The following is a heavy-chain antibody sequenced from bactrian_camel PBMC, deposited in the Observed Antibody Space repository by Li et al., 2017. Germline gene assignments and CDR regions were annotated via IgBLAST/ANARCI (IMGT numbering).Heavy chain of an antibody. CDR2: IDSGSSP. D-gene: IGHD3*01. J-gene: IGHJ4*01. CDR3: VAFSYNDMNY. Sequence: VQLVESGGGLVHPGGSLRLSCAASEFIFSDYDMSWVRQAPGKGLEWVSTIDSGSSPYYADSVKGRFTISRDNAKNTLYLHMTRAEPEDTAEYYCVAFSYNDMNYWGQGTQVTVS. CDR1: EFIFSDYD. V-gene: IGHV3S40*01.